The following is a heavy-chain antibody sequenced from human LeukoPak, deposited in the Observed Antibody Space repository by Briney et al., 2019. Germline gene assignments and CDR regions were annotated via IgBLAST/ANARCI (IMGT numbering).Heavy chain of an antibody. J-gene: IGHJ2*01. CDR1: GFTVSTKY. CDR3: ARLGDHFHWNLDL. D-gene: IGHD3-3*02. CDR2: ICGGST. V-gene: IGHV3-53*01. Sequence: PGGSLRLSCAASGFTVSTKYMNWVRQAPGKGLERVSIICGGSTYYADSVKGRFTISRDTSKNTLSLQMNSLRVEDTAVYFCARLGDHFHWNLDLWGRGTLVTVSS.